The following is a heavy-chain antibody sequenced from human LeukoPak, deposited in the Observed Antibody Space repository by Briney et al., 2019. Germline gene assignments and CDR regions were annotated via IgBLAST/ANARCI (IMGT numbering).Heavy chain of an antibody. J-gene: IGHJ4*02. CDR1: GFTFSSSY. CDR3: AAFGAGSYY. V-gene: IGHV4-4*07. Sequence: SETLTLTCTVSGFTFSSSYLSWIRQPAGKGLEWIGRIYTTGSSDSTDFNPSLKSRVTMSVDTSKNQFYLQLGSVTAADTAVYYCAAFGAGSYYWGQGTLVAVSS. D-gene: IGHD3-10*01. CDR2: IYTTGSSDST.